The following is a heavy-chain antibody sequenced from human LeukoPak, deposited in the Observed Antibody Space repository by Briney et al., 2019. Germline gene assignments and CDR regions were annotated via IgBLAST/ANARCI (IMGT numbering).Heavy chain of an antibody. Sequence: GGSLRLSCAASGFTFSSCAMSWVRQAPGKGLEWVSAISDSGGSTYDADSVKGRFTISRDNSKNTLYLQMNSLRAEDTAVYYCAKDTSIGRYCTNGVCSPFDYWGQGTLVTVSS. V-gene: IGHV3-23*01. J-gene: IGHJ4*02. D-gene: IGHD2-8*01. CDR2: ISDSGGST. CDR3: AKDTSIGRYCTNGVCSPFDY. CDR1: GFTFSSCA.